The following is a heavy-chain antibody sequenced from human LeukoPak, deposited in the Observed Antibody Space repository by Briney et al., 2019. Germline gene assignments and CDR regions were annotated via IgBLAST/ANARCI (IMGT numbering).Heavy chain of an antibody. CDR1: GFTFSSYG. D-gene: IGHD3-22*01. CDR2: INWNGGST. J-gene: IGHJ4*02. Sequence: GGSLRLSCAASGFTFSSYGMHWVRQAPGKGLEWVSGINWNGGSTGYADSVKGRFTISRDNAKNSLYLQMNSLRAEDTALYYCATGDSSGYQLFDYWGQGTLVTVSS. V-gene: IGHV3-20*04. CDR3: ATGDSSGYQLFDY.